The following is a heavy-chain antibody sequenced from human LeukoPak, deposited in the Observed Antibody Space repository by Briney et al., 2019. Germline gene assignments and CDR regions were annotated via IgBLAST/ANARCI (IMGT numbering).Heavy chain of an antibody. CDR2: INSDGSST. CDR3: ARQESRNYYYEGLDY. V-gene: IGHV3-74*01. J-gene: IGHJ4*02. D-gene: IGHD3-22*01. CDR1: GFTFSNYG. Sequence: PGGSLRLSCAASGFTFSNYGMSWVRQAPGKGLVWVSRINSDGSSTSYADSVKGRFTIDRDNSKNTVYLQMNSLRPDDTAIYFCARQESRNYYYEGLDYWGQGNLVTVSS.